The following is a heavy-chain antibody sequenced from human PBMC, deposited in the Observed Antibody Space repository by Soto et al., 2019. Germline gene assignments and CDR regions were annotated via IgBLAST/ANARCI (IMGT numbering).Heavy chain of an antibody. V-gene: IGHV4-34*01. Sequence: QVQLQQWGAGLLKPSETLSLTCAVYGGSFSGYYWSWIRQPPGKGLEWIGEINHSGSTNYNPSLKSRVPISVATYKNQFSLKLSSVTAADTAVYYCARVYYDSSGYEGPNAFDLWGQGTMVTVSS. CDR3: ARVYYDSSGYEGPNAFDL. J-gene: IGHJ3*01. D-gene: IGHD3-22*01. CDR2: INHSGST. CDR1: GGSFSGYY.